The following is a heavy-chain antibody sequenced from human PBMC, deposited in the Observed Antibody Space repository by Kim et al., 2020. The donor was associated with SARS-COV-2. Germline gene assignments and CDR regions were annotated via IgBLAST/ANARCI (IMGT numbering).Heavy chain of an antibody. CDR2: INWNSDSI. CDR1: GFTFDDYD. CDR3: TKVIRGGSGWYADAFDI. D-gene: IGHD6-19*01. J-gene: IGHJ3*02. Sequence: GGSLRLSCAASGFTFDDYDMHWVRQAPGKGLEWVSGINWNSDSISYAASVKGRFTISRDNAKNSLYLQMNSLRTEDTALYYCTKVIRGGSGWYADAFDIWGQGTMVTVSS. V-gene: IGHV3-9*01.